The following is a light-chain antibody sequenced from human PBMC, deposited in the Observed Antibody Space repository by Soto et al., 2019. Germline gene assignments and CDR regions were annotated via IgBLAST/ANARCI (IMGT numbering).Light chain of an antibody. J-gene: IGKJ1*01. V-gene: IGKV1-5*01. Sequence: DIQMTQSPSTLSASVGDTVTVTFRASQSVSGWLSWYQQQPGEAPKLLIYDASALPRGVPSRFSGSGSGTKFTLTIASLQPDDFATYYCQQYETFSGTFGPGTKVDIK. CDR3: QQYETFSGT. CDR2: DAS. CDR1: QSVSGW.